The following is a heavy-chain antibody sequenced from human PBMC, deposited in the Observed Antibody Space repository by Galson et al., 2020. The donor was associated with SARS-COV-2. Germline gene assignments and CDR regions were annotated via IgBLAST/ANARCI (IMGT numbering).Heavy chain of an antibody. CDR1: GFTFRNYA. CDR3: AKEDDTSGYFWGGLTY. Sequence: GESLKISCAASGFTFRNYAMTWVRQAPGKGLEWVSAISGSSGGTYYADSVQGRFTISRDNSKNTLYLQMNRLRAADTAVYYCAKEDDTSGYFWGGLTYWSQGTLVTVSS. CDR2: ISGSSGGT. J-gene: IGHJ4*02. V-gene: IGHV3-23*01. D-gene: IGHD3-22*01.